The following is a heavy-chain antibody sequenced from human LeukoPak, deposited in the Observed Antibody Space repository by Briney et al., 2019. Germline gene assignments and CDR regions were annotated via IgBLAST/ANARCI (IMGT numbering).Heavy chain of an antibody. CDR2: ISGSGGST. CDR1: GFTFSSYA. V-gene: IGHV3-23*01. CDR3: AKNSRRQWLVQQYFDY. J-gene: IGHJ4*02. D-gene: IGHD6-19*01. Sequence: PGGSLRLSCAASGFTFSSYAMSWVRQAPGKGLEWVSAISGSGGSTYYADSVKGRFTISRDNSKNTLYLQMNSLRAEDTAVYYCAKNSRRQWLVQQYFDYWGQGTLVTVSS.